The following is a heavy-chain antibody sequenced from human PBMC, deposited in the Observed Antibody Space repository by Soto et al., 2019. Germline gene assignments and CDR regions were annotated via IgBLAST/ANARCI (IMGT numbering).Heavy chain of an antibody. CDR1: GNTFTGYY. CDR2: INPNRGGT. D-gene: IGHD2-15*01. Sequence: QVQLVQSGAEVKKPGASVKVSCKASGNTFTGYYMHWVRQAPGQGREWMGWINPNRGGTNYAQKFQGRVTMSRDTAISTAYMEMSRLRSDDTAVYYCARGPGDCSGGSCYYFDYWGQGTLVTVSS. CDR3: ARGPGDCSGGSCYYFDY. V-gene: IGHV1-2*02. J-gene: IGHJ4*02.